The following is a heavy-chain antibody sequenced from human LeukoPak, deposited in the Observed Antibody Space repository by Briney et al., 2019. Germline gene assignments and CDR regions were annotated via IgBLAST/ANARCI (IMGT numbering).Heavy chain of an antibody. J-gene: IGHJ4*02. CDR1: GFTFSSYG. D-gene: IGHD3-22*01. V-gene: IGHV3-30*02. CDR2: IRYDGSNK. Sequence: PGGSLRLSCAASGFTFSSYGMHWVRQAPGKGLEWVAFIRYDGSNKYYADSVKGRFTISRDNSKNTLYLQMNSLRAEDTAVYYCAKDGGTYDSSGYYYSTPGYFDYWGQGTLVTVSS. CDR3: AKDGGTYDSSGYYYSTPGYFDY.